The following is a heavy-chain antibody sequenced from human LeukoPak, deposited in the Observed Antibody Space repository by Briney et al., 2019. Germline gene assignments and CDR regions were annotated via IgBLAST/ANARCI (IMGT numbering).Heavy chain of an antibody. V-gene: IGHV3-23*01. Sequence: GRSLRLSCAASGFTFSSYAMSWVRQAPGKGLEWVSAISGSGGSTYYADSVKGRFTISRDNSKNTLYLQMNSLRAEDTAVYYCAKECVTMIVVVKCFDYWGQGTLVTVSS. D-gene: IGHD3-22*01. CDR3: AKECVTMIVVVKCFDY. J-gene: IGHJ4*02. CDR2: ISGSGGST. CDR1: GFTFSSYA.